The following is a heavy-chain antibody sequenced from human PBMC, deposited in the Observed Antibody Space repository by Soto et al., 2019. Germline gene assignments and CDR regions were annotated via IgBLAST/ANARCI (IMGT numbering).Heavy chain of an antibody. CDR2: ISNSGDGT. CDR3: AKNGDFWSWGMDV. CDR1: GFTFSTYA. D-gene: IGHD3-3*01. J-gene: IGHJ6*02. V-gene: IGHV3-23*01. Sequence: GGSLRLSCAASGFTFSTYAMTWARQAPGKGLEWVSLISNSGDGTYYADSVKGRFTISRDNSQRTLNLQMNSLRAEDTAVYYCAKNGDFWSWGMDVWGQGTTVTVSS.